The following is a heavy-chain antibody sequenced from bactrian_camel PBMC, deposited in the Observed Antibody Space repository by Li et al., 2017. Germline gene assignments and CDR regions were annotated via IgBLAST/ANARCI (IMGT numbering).Heavy chain of an antibody. J-gene: IGHJ4*01. V-gene: IGHV3-3*01. CDR1: GKTVPSPA. Sequence: HVQLVESGGGSVQAGGSLRLSCTASGKTVPSPAMGWMRQVPGANREAIAAIENRGGTTYYHASVKGRFTISQDNAKTTAYLQMNSLTPDDTGMYYCALGGTRGVGRTWCPELNYWDKGTQVTVS. CDR2: IENRGGTT. D-gene: IGHD3*01. CDR3: ALGGTRGVGRTWCPELNY.